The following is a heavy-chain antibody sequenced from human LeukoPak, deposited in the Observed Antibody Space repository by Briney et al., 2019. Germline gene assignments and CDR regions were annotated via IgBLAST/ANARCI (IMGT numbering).Heavy chain of an antibody. V-gene: IGHV1-2*02. D-gene: IGHD2-2*01. Sequence: ASVKVSCKASGGTFSSYAISWVRQAPGQGLEWMGWINPNSGGTNYAQKFQGRVTMTRDTSISTAYMELSRLRSDDTAVYYCARDPGYCSSTSCYVYYMDVWGKGTTVTVSS. J-gene: IGHJ6*03. CDR2: INPNSGGT. CDR3: ARDPGYCSSTSCYVYYMDV. CDR1: GGTFSSYA.